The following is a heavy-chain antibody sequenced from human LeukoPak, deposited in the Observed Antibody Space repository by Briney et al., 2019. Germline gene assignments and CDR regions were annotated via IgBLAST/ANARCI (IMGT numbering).Heavy chain of an antibody. Sequence: PGGSLRLSCAASGFTFSGYSMNWVRQAPGKGLEWVSYISSSSSTIYYADSVKGRFTISRDNAKNSLYLQMNSLRAEDTAVYYCARALRYFDWLSTSPEYNWFDPWGQGTPVTVSS. CDR1: GFTFSGYS. V-gene: IGHV3-48*01. CDR2: ISSSSSTI. CDR3: ARALRYFDWLSTSPEYNWFDP. D-gene: IGHD3-9*01. J-gene: IGHJ5*02.